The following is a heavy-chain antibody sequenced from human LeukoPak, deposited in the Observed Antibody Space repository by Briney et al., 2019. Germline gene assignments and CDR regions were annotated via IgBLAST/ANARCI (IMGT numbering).Heavy chain of an antibody. CDR2: ISYDGSNK. CDR1: XFTFSSYA. V-gene: IGHV3-30-3*01. J-gene: IGHJ4*02. Sequence: ASXFTFSSYAMHWVRQAPGKGLEWVAXISYDGSNKYYADSVKGRFTNSRDNSKNTLYLQMNSLRAEDTAVYYCARDRYYYGSGSYFDYWGQGTLVTVSS. CDR3: ARDRYYYGSGSYFDY. D-gene: IGHD3-10*01.